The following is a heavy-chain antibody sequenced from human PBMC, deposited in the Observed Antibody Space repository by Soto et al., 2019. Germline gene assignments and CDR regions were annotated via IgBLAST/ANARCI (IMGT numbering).Heavy chain of an antibody. CDR3: ARGSNYYDSSGYTPEDY. D-gene: IGHD3-22*01. Sequence: SLRLSCAASGFTVSSNYMSWVRQAPGKGLEWVSVIYSGGSTYYADSVKGRFTISRDNSKNTLYLQMNSLRAEDTAVYYCARGSNYYDSSGYTPEDYWGQGTLVTVSS. CDR2: IYSGGST. V-gene: IGHV3-66*01. J-gene: IGHJ4*02. CDR1: GFTVSSNY.